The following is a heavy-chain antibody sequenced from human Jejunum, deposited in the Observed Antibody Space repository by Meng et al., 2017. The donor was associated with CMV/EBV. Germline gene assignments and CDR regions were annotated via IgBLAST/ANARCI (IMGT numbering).Heavy chain of an antibody. D-gene: IGHD3-9*01. CDR3: AKAGPYYDLLTGYFKMEYYFDY. J-gene: IGHJ4*02. CDR2: ISGSGGST. V-gene: IGHV3-23*01. Sequence: MRWVRQAPGKGLEWVSTISGSGGSTSYADSVKGRFTISRDTSKNTLFLQMNSLRAEDTAVYYCAKAGPYYDLLTGYFKMEYYFDYWGQGTLVTVSS.